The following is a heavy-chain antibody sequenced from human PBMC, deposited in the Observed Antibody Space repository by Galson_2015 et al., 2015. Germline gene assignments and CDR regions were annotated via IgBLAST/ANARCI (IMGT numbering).Heavy chain of an antibody. CDR2: IKQDENGR. D-gene: IGHD2-15*01. Sequence: SLRLSCAASGFTFSGFWMSWVRQTPGEGLEWVANIKQDENGRYYMDSVKGRFTTSRDNAKNSLYLQMNRLRAEDTAVYYCARVYCSGGNCYFDYWGQGTLVIVSS. CDR3: ARVYCSGGNCYFDY. CDR1: GFTFSGFW. J-gene: IGHJ4*02. V-gene: IGHV3-7*05.